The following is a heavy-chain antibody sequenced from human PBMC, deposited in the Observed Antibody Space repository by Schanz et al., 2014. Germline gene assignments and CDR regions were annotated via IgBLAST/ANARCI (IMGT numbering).Heavy chain of an antibody. J-gene: IGHJ6*02. CDR1: GFSLNTYG. CDR2: ISGTTTYT. Sequence: AQLMESGGGVVQPGTSLILSCSVSGFSLNTYGIHWFRQPAGKGLEWVSYISGTTTYTNYADSVKGRFTISRDNAKNSLYLQMNSLRAEDTAVYYCAKARRKSNCSGGRCFHYSYYGMDVWGQGTTVTVSS. D-gene: IGHD2-15*01. V-gene: IGHV3-21*05. CDR3: AKARRKSNCSGGRCFHYSYYGMDV.